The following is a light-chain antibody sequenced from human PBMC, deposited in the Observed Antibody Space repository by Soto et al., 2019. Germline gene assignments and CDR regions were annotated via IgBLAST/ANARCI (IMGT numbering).Light chain of an antibody. CDR3: QQYSSSPRIT. CDR2: DAS. Sequence: EIVLTQSPGTLSLSPGERATLSCRASQSVSSSYLAWYQQRPGQAPRLLIYDASTRATGIPDRFSGSGSGTDFTLTISRLEPEDFALYYCQQYSSSPRITFGGGTKV. J-gene: IGKJ4*01. CDR1: QSVSSSY. V-gene: IGKV3-20*01.